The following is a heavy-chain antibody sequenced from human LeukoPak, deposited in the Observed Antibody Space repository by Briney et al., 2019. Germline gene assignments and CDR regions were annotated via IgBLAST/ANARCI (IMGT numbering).Heavy chain of an antibody. D-gene: IGHD3-22*01. V-gene: IGHV4-31*03. J-gene: IGHJ5*02. CDR2: IYYSGST. CDR1: GGSISSGGYY. Sequence: SETLSLTCTVSGGSISSGGYYWGWIRQHPGKGLEWIGYIYYSGSTYYNPSLKSRVAISVDTSKNQFSLKLSSVTAADTAVYYCARCYYYDSSGYFYWFDPWGQGTLVTVSS. CDR3: ARCYYYDSSGYFYWFDP.